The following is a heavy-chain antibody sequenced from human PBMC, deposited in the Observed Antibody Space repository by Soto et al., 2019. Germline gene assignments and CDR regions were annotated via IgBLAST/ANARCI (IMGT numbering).Heavy chain of an antibody. CDR1: GGTFSSYA. CDR3: VPLGPYYYANY. D-gene: IGHD3-10*01. Sequence: GASVKVSCKASGGTFSSYAISWVRQAPGQGLEWMGGIIPIFGTANYAQKFQGRVTITADESTSTAYMELSSLRSEDTAVYYCVPLGPYYYANYWGQGTLVTVSS. CDR2: IIPIFGTA. J-gene: IGHJ4*02. V-gene: IGHV1-69*13.